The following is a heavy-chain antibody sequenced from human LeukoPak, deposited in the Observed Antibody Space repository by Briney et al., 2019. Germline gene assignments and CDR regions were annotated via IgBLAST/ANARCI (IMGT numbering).Heavy chain of an antibody. CDR3: ATGRGYSYAFYYYYYYYMDV. D-gene: IGHD5-18*01. Sequence: PGGSLRLSCAASGFTFSDYYMSWIRQAPGKGLEWVSYISSSGSTIYYADSVKGRFTISRDNAKNSLYLQMSSLRAEDTAVYYCATGRGYSYAFYYYYYYYMDVWGKGPTVTVSS. CDR2: ISSSGSTI. V-gene: IGHV3-11*04. CDR1: GFTFSDYY. J-gene: IGHJ6*03.